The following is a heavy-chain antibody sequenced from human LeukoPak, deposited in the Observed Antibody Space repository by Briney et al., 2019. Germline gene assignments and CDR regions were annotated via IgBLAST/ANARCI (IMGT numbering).Heavy chain of an antibody. D-gene: IGHD3-10*01. CDR2: IKQDGSDR. J-gene: IGHJ4*02. Sequence: GGSLRLSCAASGFTFRNYWMSWVRQVPGTGLEWVANIKQDGSDRNYVTSVRGRFTISRDNAESSLYLQLNSLRAEDTAVYFCARDKMYGSGSYAYFDYWGQGTLVTVSS. V-gene: IGHV3-7*01. CDR3: ARDKMYGSGSYAYFDY. CDR1: GFTFRNYW.